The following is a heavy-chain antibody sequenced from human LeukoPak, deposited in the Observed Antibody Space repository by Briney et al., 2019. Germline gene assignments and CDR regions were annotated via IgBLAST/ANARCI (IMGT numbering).Heavy chain of an antibody. Sequence: SETLSLTCAVYGGSFSGYYWSWIHQPPGKGLEWIGEINHSGSTNYNPSLKSRVAISVDTSKNQFSLKLSSVTAADTAVYYCARGKIEYSSYNWFDPWGQGTLVTVSS. D-gene: IGHD6-6*01. J-gene: IGHJ5*02. CDR3: ARGKIEYSSYNWFDP. CDR2: INHSGST. V-gene: IGHV4-34*01. CDR1: GGSFSGYY.